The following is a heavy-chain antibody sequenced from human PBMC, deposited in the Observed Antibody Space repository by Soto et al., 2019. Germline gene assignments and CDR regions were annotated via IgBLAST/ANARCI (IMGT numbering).Heavy chain of an antibody. CDR1: GVTFSSYG. Sequence: GGSLRLSCAASGVTFSSYGTHWVRQAPGKGLEWVAVISYDGSNKYYADSVKGRFTISRDNSKNTLYLQMNSLRGEDTDVYYCAILAHGKFDYWGQGALVTVSS. J-gene: IGHJ4*02. V-gene: IGHV3-30*03. CDR2: ISYDGSNK. CDR3: AILAHGKFDY. D-gene: IGHD1-26*01.